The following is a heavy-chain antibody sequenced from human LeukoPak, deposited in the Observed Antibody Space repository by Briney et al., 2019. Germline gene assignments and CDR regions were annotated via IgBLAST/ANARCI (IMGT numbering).Heavy chain of an antibody. CDR2: ISWNSGSI. D-gene: IGHD6-19*01. CDR1: GFTFDDYA. V-gene: IGHV3-9*01. CDR3: AKDFYSSGWPYYFDY. J-gene: IGHJ4*02. Sequence: GGSLRLSCAASGFTFDDYAMHWVRQAPGKGLEWVSGISWNSGSIGYADSVKGRFTISRDNAKNSLYLQMNSLRAEDTALYYCAKDFYSSGWPYYFDYWGQGTLVTVSS.